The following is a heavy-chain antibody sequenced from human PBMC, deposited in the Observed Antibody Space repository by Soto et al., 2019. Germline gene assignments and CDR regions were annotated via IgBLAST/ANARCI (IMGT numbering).Heavy chain of an antibody. V-gene: IGHV3-21*01. J-gene: IGHJ3*02. CDR3: ASRYCSSTNCYAFDI. CDR1: GFTFSSSS. Sequence: GGSLRLSCAASGFTFSSSSMSWVRQAPGKGLEWVSSISSSSSYIYYADSVKGRFTISRDNAKSSLYLQMNSLRAEDTAVYYCASRYCSSTNCYAFDIWGQGTMVTVSS. CDR2: ISSSSSYI. D-gene: IGHD2-2*01.